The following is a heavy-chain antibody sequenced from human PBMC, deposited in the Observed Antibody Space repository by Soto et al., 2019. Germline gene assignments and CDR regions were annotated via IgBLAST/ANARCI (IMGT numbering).Heavy chain of an antibody. CDR3: ARGDYCGRDCFFPRDY. CDR2: ISAYNGNT. V-gene: IGHV1-18*01. D-gene: IGHD2-21*02. Sequence: ASVKVSCKASGYTFTSYGISWVRQAPGQGLEWMGWISAYNGNTNYAQKLQGRVTITRDTSTSTAYMELISLRSDDTAVYYCARGDYCGRDCFFPRDYWGQGTLVTVSS. J-gene: IGHJ4*02. CDR1: GYTFTSYG.